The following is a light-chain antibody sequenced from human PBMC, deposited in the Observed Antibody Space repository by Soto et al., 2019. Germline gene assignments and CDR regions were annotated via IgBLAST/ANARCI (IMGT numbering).Light chain of an antibody. CDR2: ASS. V-gene: IGKV1-17*01. Sequence: DIQMTQSPSSLSASIGDRVTITCRASQDIRINLDWYQHKPGRAPKRLIHASSTLQSGVPSRFSGSGSKTDFTLTISSLQPEDFATYYCVQHYDKAATFGQGTKVEVK. CDR1: QDIRIN. J-gene: IGKJ1*01. CDR3: VQHYDKAAT.